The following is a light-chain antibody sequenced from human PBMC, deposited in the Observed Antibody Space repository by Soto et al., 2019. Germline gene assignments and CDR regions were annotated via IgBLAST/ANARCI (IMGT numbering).Light chain of an antibody. V-gene: IGLV2-14*03. CDR3: SSYTRRPTLV. J-gene: IGLJ2*01. CDR2: DVS. CDR1: SNDVGGHDY. Sequence: QSALTQPASVSGSPGQSITISCTGTSNDVGGHDYVTWYQHPPGKAPKLMIYDVSNRPSGISDRFSASKSGNTASLTISGLKAEDEAHYYCSSYTRRPTLVFGGGTKLPVL.